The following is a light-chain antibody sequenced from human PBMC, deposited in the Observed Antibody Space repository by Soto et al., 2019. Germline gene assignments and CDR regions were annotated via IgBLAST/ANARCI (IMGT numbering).Light chain of an antibody. V-gene: IGKV1-33*01. CDR3: QQYGHLPIT. CDR2: DAA. Sequence: DVQMPQSPSSLAASVGDRGTITCQASQDITNYVNWYQQKPGRAPRLLICDAASLETGVPSWFSGSGSGTDFTLTISSLQPEDVATYYCQQYGHLPITFGEGTRLEIK. J-gene: IGKJ5*01. CDR1: QDITNY.